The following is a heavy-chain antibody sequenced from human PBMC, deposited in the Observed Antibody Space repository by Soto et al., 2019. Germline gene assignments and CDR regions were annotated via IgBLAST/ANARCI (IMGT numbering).Heavy chain of an antibody. CDR2: IVGGSGST. CDR3: AADWSNRPFDF. J-gene: IGHJ4*02. V-gene: IGHV1-58*01. Sequence: SVKVSCKASGFTLTSADVQWVRQTRGQRLEWIGWIVGGSGSTNYAQQFQGRLAITRDVSTSTVHMELSSLRSEDTAVYYCAADWSNRPFDFWGQGTLVTVSS. D-gene: IGHD3-3*01. CDR1: GFTLTSAD.